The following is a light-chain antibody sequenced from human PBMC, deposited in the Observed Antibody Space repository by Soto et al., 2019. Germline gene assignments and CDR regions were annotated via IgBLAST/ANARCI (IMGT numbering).Light chain of an antibody. CDR3: LKDYSYSRT. CDR1: QDIRND. V-gene: IGKV1-6*01. Sequence: AIQMTQSPSSLSASVGDRVTITCRASQDIRNDLGWYPQKPGKAPKVLIYAASNLKSGVPARFSGSGSGTDFTLTLSTMQPENFATYHWLKDYSYSRTFGQGNNVEIK. CDR2: AAS. J-gene: IGKJ1*01.